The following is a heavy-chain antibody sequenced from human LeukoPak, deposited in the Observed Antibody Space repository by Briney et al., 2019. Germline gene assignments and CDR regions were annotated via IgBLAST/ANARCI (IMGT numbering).Heavy chain of an antibody. J-gene: IGHJ1*01. CDR3: AKEDVVVITIRYFQH. Sequence: GGSLRLSCAASGFTFSSYGMHWVRQAPGKGREGVAVISYDGSNKYYADSVKGGFTISRDNSKNTLYLQMNSLRTEDTAIYYCAKEDVVVITIRYFQHWGQGTLVTVSS. CDR1: GFTFSSYG. V-gene: IGHV3-30*18. D-gene: IGHD3-22*01. CDR2: ISYDGSNK.